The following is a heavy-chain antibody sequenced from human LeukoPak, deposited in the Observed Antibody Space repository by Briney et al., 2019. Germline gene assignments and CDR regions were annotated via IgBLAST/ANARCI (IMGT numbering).Heavy chain of an antibody. J-gene: IGHJ6*02. CDR3: AKGARCSGGSCYYYYYGMDV. CDR1: GFTFSRYA. CDR2: ISGSGGST. D-gene: IGHD2-15*01. V-gene: IGHV3-23*01. Sequence: PGGSLRLSCAASGFTFSRYAMSWVRQAPGKGLEWVSTISGSGGSTYYADSVKGRFTISRDNSKHTLYLQMNSLRAEDTAVYYCAKGARCSGGSCYYYYYGMDVWGQGTTVTVSS.